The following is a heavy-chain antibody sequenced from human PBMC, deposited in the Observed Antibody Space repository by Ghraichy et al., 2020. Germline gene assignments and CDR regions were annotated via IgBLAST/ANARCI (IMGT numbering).Heavy chain of an antibody. CDR1: GFTFDDYA. CDR3: AKDLGRHRPYDY. CDR2: ISDKSDAI. D-gene: IGHD3-10*01. V-gene: IGHV3-9*01. Sequence: GGSLRLSCATSGFTFDDYAMHWVRQAPGKGLEWISMISDKSDAIGYADSVKGRFTTSRDNAKNSLYLQMNSLRAEDTAFYYCAKDLGRHRPYDYWGQGTLVTVSS. J-gene: IGHJ4*02.